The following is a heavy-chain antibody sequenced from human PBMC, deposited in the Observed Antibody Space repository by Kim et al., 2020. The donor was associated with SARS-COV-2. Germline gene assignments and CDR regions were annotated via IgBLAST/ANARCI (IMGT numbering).Heavy chain of an antibody. CDR3: ARESGYSDLDY. D-gene: IGHD3-3*01. CDR2: ISSSGSTI. Sequence: GGSLRLSCAASGFTFSSYEMNWVRQAPGKGLEWVSYISSSGSTIYYADSVKGRFTISRDNAKNSLYLQMNSLRAEDTAVYYCARESGYSDLDYWGQGTLVTVSS. CDR1: GFTFSSYE. J-gene: IGHJ4*02. V-gene: IGHV3-48*03.